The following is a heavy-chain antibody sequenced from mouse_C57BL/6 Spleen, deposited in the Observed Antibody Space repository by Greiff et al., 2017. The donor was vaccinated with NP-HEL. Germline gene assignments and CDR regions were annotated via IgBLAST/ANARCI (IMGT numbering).Heavy chain of an antibody. V-gene: IGHV5-4*01. CDR2: ISDGGSYT. D-gene: IGHD2-4*01. Sequence: EVKLVESGGGLVKPGGSLKLSCAASGFTFSSYAMSWVRQTPEKRLEWVATISDGGSYTYYPDNGKGRFTISRDNAKNNLYLQMSHLKSEDTAMYYCARDLNDYDRAYWGQGTLVTVSA. CDR3: ARDLNDYDRAY. CDR1: GFTFSSYA. J-gene: IGHJ3*01.